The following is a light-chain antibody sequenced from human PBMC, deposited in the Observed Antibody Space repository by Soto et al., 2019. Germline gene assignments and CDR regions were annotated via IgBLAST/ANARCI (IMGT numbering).Light chain of an antibody. CDR2: KAS. J-gene: IGKJ1*01. CDR3: QHWS. CDR1: QSTSSY. Sequence: DIQMTQSPSTLSASVGDRVTITCRASQSTSSYLAWYQQKPGEVPKLLIYKASVLESGVPSRFSGSGSGTEFTLTISRLQPEDVATYYCQHWSFGQGTKVDIK. V-gene: IGKV1-5*03.